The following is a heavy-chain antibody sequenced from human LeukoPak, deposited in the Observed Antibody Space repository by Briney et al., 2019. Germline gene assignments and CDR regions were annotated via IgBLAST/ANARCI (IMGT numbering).Heavy chain of an antibody. CDR3: ARVDYYGSGSWAIDS. CDR2: IYTSGSI. V-gene: IGHV4-4*07. D-gene: IGHD3-10*01. Sequence: SETLSLTCTVSGYSISSGYYWGWIRQPAGKGLEWIGHIYTSGSINHNPSLKSRVTMSVDASKNQFSLKLSSMTAADTAVYYCARVDYYGSGSWAIDSWGQGTLVIVSS. CDR1: GYSISSGYY. J-gene: IGHJ4*02.